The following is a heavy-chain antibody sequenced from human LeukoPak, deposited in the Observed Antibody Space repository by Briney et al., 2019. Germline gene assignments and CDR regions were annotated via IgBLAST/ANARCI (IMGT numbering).Heavy chain of an antibody. Sequence: ASVKVSCKASGYSFTTYYLHWVRQAPGRGLEWMAWINPSSGGTEYAQKFQGRVTLTRDTSINTAYMELSRLTFDDTAVYYCATDIPSGWSLYWGQGTLVTVSS. CDR1: GYSFTTYY. CDR3: ATDIPSGWSLY. V-gene: IGHV1-2*02. J-gene: IGHJ4*02. CDR2: INPSSGGT. D-gene: IGHD6-19*01.